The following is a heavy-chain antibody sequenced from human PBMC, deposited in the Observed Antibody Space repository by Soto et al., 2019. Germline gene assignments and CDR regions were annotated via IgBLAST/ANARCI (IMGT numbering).Heavy chain of an antibody. CDR1: GGSISNDY. Sequence: PSETLSLTCTVSGGSISNDYWTWIRQPPGKGLEWIGYIYYSGSTNYNPSLKSRVTISVDMSKNQFSLRLSSVTAADTAVYYCTRMTTVTTYFDYWGQGTLVTVS. D-gene: IGHD4-17*01. V-gene: IGHV4-59*01. J-gene: IGHJ4*02. CDR3: TRMTTVTTYFDY. CDR2: IYYSGST.